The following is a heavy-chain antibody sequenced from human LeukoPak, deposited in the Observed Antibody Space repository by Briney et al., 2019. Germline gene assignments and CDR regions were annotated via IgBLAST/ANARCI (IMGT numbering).Heavy chain of an antibody. Sequence: SETLSLTCTVSGGSISSGSYYWSWIRQPAGKGLEWIGRIYTSGSTNYNPSLKSRVTISVDTSKNQFSLKLSSVTAADTAVYYCARDRSYYGSGSLPDYWGQGTLVTVSS. CDR1: GGSISSGSYY. CDR2: IYTSGST. J-gene: IGHJ4*02. D-gene: IGHD3-10*01. V-gene: IGHV4-61*02. CDR3: ARDRSYYGSGSLPDY.